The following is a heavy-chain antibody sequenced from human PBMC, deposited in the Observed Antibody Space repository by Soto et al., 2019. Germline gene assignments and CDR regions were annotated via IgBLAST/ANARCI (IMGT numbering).Heavy chain of an antibody. J-gene: IGHJ3*01. V-gene: IGHV1-46*03. CDR2: INPNGGST. CDR3: AAVCSAGGCPPGPWN. CDR1: GYSFTTYY. D-gene: IGHD2-15*01. Sequence: QVVQSGAEVRKPGASVKVSCKASGYSFTTYYIHWFRQAPGQGLEWMAIINPNGGSTNSAQKFQGRVTVTRDRSASTVYMELSSLSSDDTAVYYCAAVCSAGGCPPGPWNWGRGTMVTVSS.